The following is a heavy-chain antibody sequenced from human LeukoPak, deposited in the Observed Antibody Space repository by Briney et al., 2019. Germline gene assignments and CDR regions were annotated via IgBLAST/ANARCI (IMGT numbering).Heavy chain of an antibody. J-gene: IGHJ4*02. CDR3: ARELEQLVLRDY. CDR1: GGSISSNSYY. D-gene: IGHD6-6*01. CDR2: IYYSGST. V-gene: IGHV4-39*07. Sequence: SETLSLTCTVAGGSISSNSYYWGWIRQPPGKGLEWIGSIYYSGSTYYNPSLKSRVTISVDTSKNQFSLKLSSVTAADTAVYYCARELEQLVLRDYWGQGTLVTVSS.